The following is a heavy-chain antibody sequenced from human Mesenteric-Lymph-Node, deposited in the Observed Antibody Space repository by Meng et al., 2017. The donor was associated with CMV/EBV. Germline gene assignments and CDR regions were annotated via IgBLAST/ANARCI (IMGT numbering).Heavy chain of an antibody. CDR3: ARDRSSGYDY. CDR1: GYTFTSYY. CDR2: INPSGGST. J-gene: IGHJ4*02. V-gene: IGHV1-46*01. Sequence: ASVKVSCKASGYTFTSYYMHWVRQAPGQGLEWMGIINPSGGSTSYAQKFQGRVTMTTDTSTSTAYMELRSLRSDDTAVYYCARDRSSGYDYWGQGTLVTVSS. D-gene: IGHD3-22*01.